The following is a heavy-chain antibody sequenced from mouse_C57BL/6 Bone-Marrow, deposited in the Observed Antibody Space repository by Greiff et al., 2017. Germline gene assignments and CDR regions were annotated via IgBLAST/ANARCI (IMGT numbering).Heavy chain of an antibody. J-gene: IGHJ3*01. CDR2: IDPENGET. Sequence: EVKLMQSGAELVKPGASVKLSCTASGFNINDYYMHWVKQRPEQGLEWIGRIDPENGETNYAPKFQGKATITADKSSNTAYLQLSSLTSEDAAVYYFSRAVRSWFAYWGQGTRVTVSA. V-gene: IGHV14-2*01. CDR1: GFNINDYY. CDR3: SRAVRSWFAY. D-gene: IGHD1-1*01.